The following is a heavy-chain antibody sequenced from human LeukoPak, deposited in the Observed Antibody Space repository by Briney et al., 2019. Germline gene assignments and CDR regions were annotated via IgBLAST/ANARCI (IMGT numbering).Heavy chain of an antibody. D-gene: IGHD3-16*02. J-gene: IGHJ4*02. CDR1: GGSISSYY. CDR2: IYYSGST. V-gene: IGHV4-59*12. Sequence: SETLSLTCTVSGGSISSYYWSWIRQPPGKGLEWIAYIYYSGSTNYNPSLKSRVTISVDTSKNQFSLKLSSVTAADTAVYYCATAGERLDYVWGSYRFDYWGQGTLVTVSS. CDR3: ATAGERLDYVWGSYRFDY.